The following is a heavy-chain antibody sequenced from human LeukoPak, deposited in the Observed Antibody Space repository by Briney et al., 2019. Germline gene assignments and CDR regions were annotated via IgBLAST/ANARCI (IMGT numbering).Heavy chain of an antibody. Sequence: PSETLSLTCTVSGGSISSYYWSWIRQPPGKGLEWIGYIYYSGNTNYNPSHKSRVTISVDTSKNQFSLKLSSVTAADTAVYYCARDLLAGTGGDYWGQGTLVTVSS. CDR2: IYYSGNT. V-gene: IGHV4-59*01. J-gene: IGHJ4*02. CDR3: ARDLLAGTGGDY. D-gene: IGHD6-13*01. CDR1: GGSISSYY.